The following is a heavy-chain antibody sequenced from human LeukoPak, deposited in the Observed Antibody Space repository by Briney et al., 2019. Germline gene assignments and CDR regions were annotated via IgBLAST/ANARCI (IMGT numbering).Heavy chain of an antibody. V-gene: IGHV3-21*01. CDR2: ISXXSSYI. J-gene: IGHJ4*02. CDR3: ARDQADIVVVPASFFDY. D-gene: IGHD2-2*01. Sequence: ISXXSSYIYYAASVKDRFTISRDNAKNSLYLQMNSLRAEDTAVYYCARDQADIVVVPASFFDYWGQGTLVTVSS.